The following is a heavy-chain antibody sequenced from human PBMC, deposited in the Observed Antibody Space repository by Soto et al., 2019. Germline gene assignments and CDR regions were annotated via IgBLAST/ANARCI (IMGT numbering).Heavy chain of an antibody. V-gene: IGHV4-34*01. J-gene: IGHJ4*02. CDR2: INHSGST. CDR1: GGSFSGYY. D-gene: IGHD2-15*01. Sequence: QVQLQQWGAGLLKPSETLSLTCAVYGGSFSGYYWSWIRQPPGKGLEWIGEINHSGSTNYNPSLKRRVTISVDTSKNQFSLKLSSVTAADTAVYYCASAHHCSGGSCSVPFDYWGQGTLVTVSS. CDR3: ASAHHCSGGSCSVPFDY.